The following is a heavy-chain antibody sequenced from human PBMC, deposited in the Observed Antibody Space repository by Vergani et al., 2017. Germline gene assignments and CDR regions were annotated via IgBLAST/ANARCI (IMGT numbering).Heavy chain of an antibody. Sequence: QVQLQESGPGLVKPSETLSLTCAVSGYSISSGYYWGWIRQPPGKGLEWIGSIYHSGSTYYNPSLKSRVTISVDTSKNQFSLKLSSVTAADTAVYYCARLGYYYGSGGMDVWGQGTTVTVSS. V-gene: IGHV4-38-2*01. CDR1: GYSISSGYY. CDR2: IYHSGST. J-gene: IGHJ6*02. CDR3: ARLGYYYGSGGMDV. D-gene: IGHD3-10*01.